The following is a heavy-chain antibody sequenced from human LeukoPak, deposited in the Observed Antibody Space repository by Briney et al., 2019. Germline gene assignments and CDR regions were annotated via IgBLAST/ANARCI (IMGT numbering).Heavy chain of an antibody. J-gene: IGHJ4*02. CDR2: IYYSGST. CDR3: ASPRRYYGDYYSY. Sequence: SETLSLTCTVSGGSISSSGYYWGWIRQPPGKGLEWIGSIYYSGSTYYNPSLKSRVTISVDTSKNQFSLKLSSVTAADTAVYYCASPRRYYGDYYSYWGQGTLVTVSS. CDR1: GGSISSSGYY. D-gene: IGHD4-17*01. V-gene: IGHV4-39*01.